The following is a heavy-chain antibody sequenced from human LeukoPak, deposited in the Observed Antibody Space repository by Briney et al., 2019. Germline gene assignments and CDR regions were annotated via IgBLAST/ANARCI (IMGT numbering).Heavy chain of an antibody. Sequence: GGSLRLSCAASGFTFSSYAMSWVRQAPGKGLEWVSAISGSGGSTYYADSVKGRFTISRDNSKNTLYLQMNSLRAEDTAVYYCAKDFFSWGELDYWYFDLWGRGTLVTVSS. CDR2: ISGSGGST. D-gene: IGHD1-26*01. V-gene: IGHV3-23*01. CDR3: AKDFFSWGELDYWYFDL. CDR1: GFTFSSYA. J-gene: IGHJ2*01.